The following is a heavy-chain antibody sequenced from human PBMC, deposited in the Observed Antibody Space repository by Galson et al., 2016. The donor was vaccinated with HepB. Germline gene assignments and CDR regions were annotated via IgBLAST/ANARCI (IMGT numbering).Heavy chain of an antibody. V-gene: IGHV3-33*01. D-gene: IGHD3-10*01. CDR3: ARDLRRRAFYGAGSYESRGFDM. CDR1: GFTFSRSG. CDR2: IWYDGTNK. J-gene: IGHJ3*02. Sequence: SLRLSCAASGFTFSRSGMHWVRQAPGKGLQWVAVIWYDGTNKYYVDSVKGRFTVSRDNSKNTLHLQMTSLRADDTAVYYCARDLRRRAFYGAGSYESRGFDMWGQGTMVTVSS.